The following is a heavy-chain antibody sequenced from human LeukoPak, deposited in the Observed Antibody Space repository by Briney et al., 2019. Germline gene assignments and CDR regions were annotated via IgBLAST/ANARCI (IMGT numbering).Heavy chain of an antibody. CDR1: GFTFSSSW. CDR3: ARDLGDTATFDY. Sequence: PGGSLRLSCAASGFTFSSSWIHWVRQAPGKGLEYVSAISSNGGSTYYANSVKGRFTISRDNSKNTLYLQMNSLRAEDTAVYYCARDLGDTATFDYWGQGTLVTVSS. V-gene: IGHV3-64*01. J-gene: IGHJ4*02. D-gene: IGHD5-18*01. CDR2: ISSNGGST.